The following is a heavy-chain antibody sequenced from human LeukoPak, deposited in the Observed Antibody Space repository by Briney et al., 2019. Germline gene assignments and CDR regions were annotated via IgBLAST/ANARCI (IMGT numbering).Heavy chain of an antibody. D-gene: IGHD4-17*01. CDR2: IYYSGST. Sequence: SETLSLTCTVSGGSISSYYWSWILQPPGKGLEWIGYIYYSGSTNYNPSLKSRVTISVDTSKNQFSLKLSSVTAADTAVYYCARQVYGDYNFDYWGQGTLVTVSS. CDR3: ARQVYGDYNFDY. V-gene: IGHV4-59*08. J-gene: IGHJ4*02. CDR1: GGSISSYY.